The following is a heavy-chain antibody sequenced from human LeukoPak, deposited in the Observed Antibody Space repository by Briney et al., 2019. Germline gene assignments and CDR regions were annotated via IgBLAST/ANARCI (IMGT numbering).Heavy chain of an antibody. CDR1: GGSISSYY. D-gene: IGHD4-17*01. J-gene: IGHJ5*02. Sequence: PSETLSLTCTVSGGSISSYYWSWIRQPPGKGLEWIGSIYYNEDTYYGPSLKSRVTISIDTSKNQFSLKLSSVTAADTAVYYCASSPEDYGDYAAGKWCDPWGQGTLVTVSS. V-gene: IGHV4-59*05. CDR2: IYYNEDT. CDR3: ASSPEDYGDYAAGKWCDP.